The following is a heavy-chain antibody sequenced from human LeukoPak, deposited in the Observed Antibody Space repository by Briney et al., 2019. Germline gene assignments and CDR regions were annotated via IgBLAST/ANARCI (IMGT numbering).Heavy chain of an antibody. J-gene: IGHJ4*01. CDR3: VRGERLGGDY. D-gene: IGHD3-10*01. CDR2: ISYSGGT. CDR1: GVSTSSYY. Sequence: SETLSLTCSVSGVSTSSYYWSWIRQSPGKGLGWIGYISYSGGTNYNPSLKSRVTISLDTSKNQFSLQLSSVTAADTAVYYCVRGERLGGDYWGHGTLVTVSS. V-gene: IGHV4-59*01.